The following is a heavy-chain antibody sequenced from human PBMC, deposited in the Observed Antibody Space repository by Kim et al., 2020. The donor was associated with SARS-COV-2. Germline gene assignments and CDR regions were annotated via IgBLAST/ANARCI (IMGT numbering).Heavy chain of an antibody. D-gene: IGHD2-15*01. Sequence: GKARFTISRENAKNSLYLQMNSLRAGDKAVYYCARGNGCSGGSCYSLDYWGQGTLVTVSS. CDR3: ARGNGCSGGSCYSLDY. V-gene: IGHV3-13*01. J-gene: IGHJ4*02.